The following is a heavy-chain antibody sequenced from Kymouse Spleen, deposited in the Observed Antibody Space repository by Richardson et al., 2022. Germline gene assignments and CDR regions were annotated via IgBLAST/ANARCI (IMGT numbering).Heavy chain of an antibody. V-gene: IGHV4-39*01. D-gene: IGHD6-19*01. J-gene: IGHJ6*02. CDR1: GGSISSSSYY. Sequence: QLQLQESGPGLVKPSETLSLTCTVSGGSISSSSYYWGWIRQPPGKGLEWIGSIYYSGSTYYNPSLKSRVTISVDTSKNQFSLKLSSVTAADTAVYYCASLYSSGYYYYGMDVWGQGTTVTVSS. CDR2: IYYSGST. CDR3: ASLYSSGYYYYGMDV.